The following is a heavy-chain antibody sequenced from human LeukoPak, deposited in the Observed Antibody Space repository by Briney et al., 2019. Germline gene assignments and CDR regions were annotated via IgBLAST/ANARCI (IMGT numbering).Heavy chain of an antibody. CDR2: IYYSGST. CDR3: ARDRKRWLQLDYYYYGMDV. D-gene: IGHD5-24*01. CDR1: GGSISSYY. Sequence: SETLSLTCTVSGGSISSYYWSWIRQPPGKGLEWIGYIYYSGSTNYNPSLKSRVTISVDTSKNQFSLKLSSVTAADTAVYYCARDRKRWLQLDYYYYGMDVWGQGTTVTVSS. V-gene: IGHV4-59*01. J-gene: IGHJ6*02.